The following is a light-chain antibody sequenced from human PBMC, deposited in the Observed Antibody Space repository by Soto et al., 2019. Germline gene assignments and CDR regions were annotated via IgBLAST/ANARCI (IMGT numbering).Light chain of an antibody. CDR3: QTWSTDIRV. CDR2: LNSDGSH. Sequence: QPVLTQPPSASASLGAAVNLTCTLSSGHNSYAISWHQQQPEKGPRYLMKLNSDGSHSKGDGIPERFSGSSSGAERYLTISSLQSEDEDDYYCQTWSTDIRVFGGGTKVTVL. J-gene: IGLJ3*02. V-gene: IGLV4-69*01. CDR1: SGHNSYA.